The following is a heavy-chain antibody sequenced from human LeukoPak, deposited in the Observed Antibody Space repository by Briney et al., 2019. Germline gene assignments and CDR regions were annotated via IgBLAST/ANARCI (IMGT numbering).Heavy chain of an antibody. Sequence: SQTLSLTCTVSGGSISSGSYYWSWIRQPAGKGLEWIGRIYTSGSTNYNPSLKSRVTISVDTSKNQFSLKLSSVTAADTAVYYCAREPAYGSGWTTHWYFDLWGRGTLVTVSS. V-gene: IGHV4-61*02. CDR1: GGSISSGSYY. CDR3: AREPAYGSGWTTHWYFDL. CDR2: IYTSGST. D-gene: IGHD6-19*01. J-gene: IGHJ2*01.